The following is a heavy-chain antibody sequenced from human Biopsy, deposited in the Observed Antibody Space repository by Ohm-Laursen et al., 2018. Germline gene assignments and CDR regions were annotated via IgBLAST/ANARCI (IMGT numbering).Heavy chain of an antibody. D-gene: IGHD3-22*01. CDR3: ARDRGYYSDRTVPGYLDL. J-gene: IGHJ2*01. Sequence: SDTLSLTCTVSGDSISSYYWSWIRQPPGKGLGWIGYVYYTGSTDYNPSLQSRVTISVDTSKNHFSLRLRSVTPADTAIYYCARDRGYYSDRTVPGYLDLWGRGTLVTVSS. V-gene: IGHV4-59*01. CDR2: VYYTGST. CDR1: GDSISSYY.